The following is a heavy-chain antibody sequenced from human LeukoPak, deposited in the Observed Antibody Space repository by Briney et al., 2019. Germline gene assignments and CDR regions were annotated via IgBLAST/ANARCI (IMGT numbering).Heavy chain of an antibody. CDR1: GFTVSSNY. J-gene: IGHJ6*03. CDR2: IYSGGST. CDR3: ARDQGSVYYDSSGYPYYYYYMDV. V-gene: IGHV3-53*01. Sequence: GGPLRLSCAASGFTVSSNYMSWLRQAPGKGLEWVSVIYSGGSTYYADSVKGRFTISRDNSKNTLYLQMNSLRAEDTAVYYCARDQGSVYYDSSGYPYYYYYMDVWGKGTTVTVSS. D-gene: IGHD3-22*01.